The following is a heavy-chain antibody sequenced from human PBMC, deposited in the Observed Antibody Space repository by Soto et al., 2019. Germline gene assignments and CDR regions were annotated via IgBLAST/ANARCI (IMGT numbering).Heavy chain of an antibody. D-gene: IGHD4-17*01. CDR1: GGSISSSSYY. V-gene: IGHV4-39*01. CDR2: IYYSGST. J-gene: IGHJ4*02. CDR3: ARLPLAVYGGNELFDY. Sequence: LETLSLTCTVSGGSISSSSYYWGWIRQPPGKGLEWIGSIYYSGSTYYNPSLKSRVTISVDTSKNQFSLKLSSVTAADTAVYYCARLPLAVYGGNELFDYWGQGTLVTVSS.